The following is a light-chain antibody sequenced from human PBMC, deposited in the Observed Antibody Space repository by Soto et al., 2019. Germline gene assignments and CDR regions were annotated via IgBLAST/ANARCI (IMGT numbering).Light chain of an antibody. V-gene: IGKV1-12*01. CDR3: QQYGSSGT. J-gene: IGKJ1*01. CDR2: AAS. Sequence: DIQMTQSPSSVSASVGDRAPITCRASQDISSWLAWFQQRPGRAPNLLIYAASTLQSGVPSRFSGSGSGTDFTLTISRLEPEDFAVYYCQQYGSSGTFGQGTKVDIK. CDR1: QDISSW.